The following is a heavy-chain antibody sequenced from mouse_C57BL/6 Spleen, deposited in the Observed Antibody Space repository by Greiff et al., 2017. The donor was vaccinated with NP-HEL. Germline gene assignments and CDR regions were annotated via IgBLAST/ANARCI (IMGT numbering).Heavy chain of an antibody. Sequence: QVQLQQPGAELVKPGASVKMSCKASGYTFTSYWITWVKQRPGQGLEWIGDIYPGSGSTNYNEKFKSKATLTADTSSSTAYMQLSSLTSEDSAVYYCASLYDGYLYYFDYWGQGTTLTVSS. CDR2: IYPGSGST. CDR3: ASLYDGYLYYFDY. CDR1: GYTFTSYW. V-gene: IGHV1-55*01. D-gene: IGHD2-3*01. J-gene: IGHJ2*01.